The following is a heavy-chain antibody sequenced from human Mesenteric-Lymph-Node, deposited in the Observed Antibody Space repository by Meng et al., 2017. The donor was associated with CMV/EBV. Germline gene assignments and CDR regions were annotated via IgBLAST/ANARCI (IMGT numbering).Heavy chain of an antibody. V-gene: IGHV3-7*01. CDR3: ARVGTSGSHHYYYYYGMDV. CDR2: IKQDGSEK. CDR1: GFTFSSYW. D-gene: IGHD1-26*01. J-gene: IGHJ6*02. Sequence: GGSLRLSCAASGFTFSSYWMSWVRQAPGKGLEWVANIKQDGSEKYYVDSVKGRFTISRDNAKNSLYLQMNSLRAEDTAVYYCARVGTSGSHHYYYYYGMDVWGQGTTVTVSS.